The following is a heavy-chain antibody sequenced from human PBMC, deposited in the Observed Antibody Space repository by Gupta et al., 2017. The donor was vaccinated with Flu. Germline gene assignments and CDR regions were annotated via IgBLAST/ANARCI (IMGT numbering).Heavy chain of an antibody. Sequence: EVQLLESGGGLEQPGGSLRLSCAASGFTVSNYAMSWVRQAPGKGLEWVSTISGFGGSSYYADSMKGRFTISRDNSKNTLYLQVDRLRAEDTAVYYCAKDIRSAVGLTTSFDYWGQGTLVTVSS. D-gene: IGHD1-26*01. CDR3: AKDIRSAVGLTTSFDY. CDR2: ISGFGGSS. V-gene: IGHV3-23*01. J-gene: IGHJ4*02. CDR1: GFTVSNYA.